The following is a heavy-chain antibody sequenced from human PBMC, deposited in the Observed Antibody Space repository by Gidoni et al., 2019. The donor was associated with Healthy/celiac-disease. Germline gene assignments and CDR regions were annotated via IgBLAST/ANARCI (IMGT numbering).Heavy chain of an antibody. D-gene: IGHD1-1*01. CDR3: ARFRSLERLSAAFDI. CDR2: IWYDGSNK. CDR1: GFTFSSYG. V-gene: IGHV3-33*01. J-gene: IGHJ3*02. Sequence: QVQLVESGGGVVQPGRSLRLSCAASGFTFSSYGMHWVRQAPGKGLEWVAVIWYDGSNKYYADSVKGRFTISRDNSKNTLYLQMNSLRAEDTAVYYCARFRSLERLSAAFDIWGQGTMVTVSS.